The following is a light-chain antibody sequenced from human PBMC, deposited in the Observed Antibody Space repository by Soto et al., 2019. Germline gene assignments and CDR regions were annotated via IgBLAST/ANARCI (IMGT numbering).Light chain of an antibody. CDR1: SSDIGSYNF. CDR2: GVT. V-gene: IGLV2-14*01. J-gene: IGLJ1*01. Sequence: QSVLTQPASVSGSPGQSITISFTGTSSDIGSYNFVSWYQQYPGKAPKLMIYGVTNRPSGVSDRFSGSKTGNTASLTISGLQAEDEAAYYCFSHRSGNSRVFGTGTKVTVL. CDR3: FSHRSGNSRV.